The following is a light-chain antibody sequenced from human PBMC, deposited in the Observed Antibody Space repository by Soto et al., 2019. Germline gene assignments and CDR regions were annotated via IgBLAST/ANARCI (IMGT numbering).Light chain of an antibody. CDR1: QSMSTW. CDR3: QQYDNYPLT. J-gene: IGKJ4*01. Sequence: DIQMTQSPSTLSASVGDRVTITCRASQSMSTWLAWYQQKPGKAPNLLIYDASSLKSGVPSRFSGSGSGTDFNLTINSLQPDDFATYYCQQYDNYPLTFGGGTKVEIK. CDR2: DAS. V-gene: IGKV1-5*01.